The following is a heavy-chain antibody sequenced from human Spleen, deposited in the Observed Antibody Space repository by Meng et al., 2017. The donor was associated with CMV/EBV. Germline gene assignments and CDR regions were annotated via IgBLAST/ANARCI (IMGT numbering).Heavy chain of an antibody. V-gene: IGHV7-4-1*02. CDR3: ARQVEDYYDSSDYYGVNWFDP. D-gene: IGHD3-22*01. Sequence: MNWVRQAPGQGLEWMGWINTNTGNQTYAQGFTGRIVFSVDTSVSTAYLQITSLKAEDTAVYYCARQVEDYYDSSDYYGVNWFDPWGQGTLVTVSS. CDR2: INTNTGNQ. J-gene: IGHJ5*02.